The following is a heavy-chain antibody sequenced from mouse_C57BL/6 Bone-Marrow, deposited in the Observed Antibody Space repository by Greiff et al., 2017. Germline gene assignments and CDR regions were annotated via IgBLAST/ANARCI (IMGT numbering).Heavy chain of an antibody. CDR3: ARGFIYYYGSSYAMDY. D-gene: IGHD1-1*01. J-gene: IGHJ4*01. V-gene: IGHV1-53*01. CDR2: INPSNGGT. Sequence: VQLQQPGTELVKPGASVKLSCKASGYTFTSYWMHWVKQRPGQGLEWIGNINPSNGGTNYNEKFKSKATLTVDKSSSTAYMQLSSLTSEDSAVYYCARGFIYYYGSSYAMDYWGQGTSVTVSS. CDR1: GYTFTSYW.